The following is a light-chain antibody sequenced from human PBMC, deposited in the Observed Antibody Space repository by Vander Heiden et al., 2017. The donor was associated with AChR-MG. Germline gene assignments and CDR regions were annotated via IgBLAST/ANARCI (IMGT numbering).Light chain of an antibody. CDR3: AAWDDSLNGVV. V-gene: IGLV1-44*01. J-gene: IGLJ2*01. Sequence: QSVLTQPPSASRTPGQRVTSPCSGSSSNIGSNTVSWYQPLPGTAPNLLIYSNSQRASGVPCRFSGSKSGTSASLAISGLQSEDEADYYCAAWDDSLNGVVFGGGTKLTVL. CDR2: SNS. CDR1: SSNIGSNT.